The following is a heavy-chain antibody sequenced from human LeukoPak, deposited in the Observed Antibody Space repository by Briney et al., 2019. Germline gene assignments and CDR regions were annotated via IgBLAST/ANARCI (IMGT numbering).Heavy chain of an antibody. J-gene: IGHJ4*02. D-gene: IGHD3-22*01. CDR3: AKDLRITMIVVVKSLDY. CDR2: ISGSGGST. Sequence: GGSLRLSCAASGFTFSSYAMSWVRQAPGKGLEWVSAISGSGGSTYYADSVKGRFTISRDNSKNTLYLQMNSLRAEDTAVYYCAKDLRITMIVVVKSLDYWGQGTLVTVSS. V-gene: IGHV3-23*01. CDR1: GFTFSSYA.